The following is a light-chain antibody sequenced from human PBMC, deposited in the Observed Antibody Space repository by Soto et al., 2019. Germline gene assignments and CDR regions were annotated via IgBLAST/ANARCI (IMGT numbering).Light chain of an antibody. CDR2: DVS. CDR1: QDISRY. CDR3: QQSDIPPST. V-gene: IGKV1-33*01. J-gene: IGKJ4*01. Sequence: DIQMTQSPASLSASVGDRVTISCQASQDISRYLNWYQHKPGRAPQLLINDVSSLETGVPSRFSATVSGTEGTLTINGLQTEDVATYYCQQSDIPPSTFGGGTKVDNK.